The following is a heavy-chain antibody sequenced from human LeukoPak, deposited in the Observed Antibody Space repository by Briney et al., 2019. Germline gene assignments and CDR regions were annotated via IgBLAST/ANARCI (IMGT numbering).Heavy chain of an antibody. Sequence: GGSLRLSCAASGFTFSSYAMSWVRQAPGKGLEWVSAISGSGGSTYYADSVKGRFTISRDNSKNTLYLQMNSLRAEDTAVYYCAKDHDYSSSSALSAFDIWGQGTMVTVSS. V-gene: IGHV3-23*01. CDR2: ISGSGGST. D-gene: IGHD6-6*01. J-gene: IGHJ3*02. CDR1: GFTFSSYA. CDR3: AKDHDYSSSSALSAFDI.